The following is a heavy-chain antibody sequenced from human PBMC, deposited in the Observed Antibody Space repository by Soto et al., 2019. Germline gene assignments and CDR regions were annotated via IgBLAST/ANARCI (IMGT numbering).Heavy chain of an antibody. J-gene: IGHJ4*02. V-gene: IGHV1-18*01. Sequence: ASVKVSCKASGYTFTSYGISWVRQAPGQGLEWMGWISAYNGNTNYAQKLQGRVTMTTDTSTSTAYMELRSLRSDDTAVYYCARDSDIVVVTAIDYWGQGTLVTVSS. CDR1: GYTFTSYG. CDR3: ARDSDIVVVTAIDY. CDR2: ISAYNGNT. D-gene: IGHD2-21*02.